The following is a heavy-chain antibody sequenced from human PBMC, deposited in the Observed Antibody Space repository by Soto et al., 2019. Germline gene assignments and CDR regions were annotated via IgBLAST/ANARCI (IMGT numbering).Heavy chain of an antibody. D-gene: IGHD3-22*01. J-gene: IGHJ4*02. CDR1: GFTFSGSA. CDR3: TRHAYTDSSGYYFDY. V-gene: IGHV3-73*01. Sequence: GGSLRLSCAASGFTFSGSAMHWVRQASGKGLEWVGRIRSKANSYATAYAASVKGRFTISRDDSKNTAYLQMNSLKTEDTVVYYCTRHAYTDSSGYYFDYWGQGTLVTVSS. CDR2: IRSKANSYAT.